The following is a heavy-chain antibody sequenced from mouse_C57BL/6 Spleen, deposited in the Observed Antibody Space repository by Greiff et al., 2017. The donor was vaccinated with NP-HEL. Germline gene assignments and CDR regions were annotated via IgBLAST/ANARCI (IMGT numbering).Heavy chain of an antibody. D-gene: IGHD2-12*01. CDR3: ARSIPLRQDAMDY. Sequence: QVQLKESGPGILQSSQTLSLTCSFSGFSLSTSGMGVSWIRQPSGKGLEWLAHIYWDDDKRYNPSLKSRLTISKDTSRTQVFLKITSVDTADTATYYCARSIPLRQDAMDYWGQGTSVTVSS. CDR1: GFSLSTSGMG. J-gene: IGHJ4*01. V-gene: IGHV8-12*01. CDR2: IYWDDDK.